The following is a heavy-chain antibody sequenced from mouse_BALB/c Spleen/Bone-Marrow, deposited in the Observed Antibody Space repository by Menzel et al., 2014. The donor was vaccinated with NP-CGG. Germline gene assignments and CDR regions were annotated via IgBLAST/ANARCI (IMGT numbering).Heavy chain of an antibody. CDR3: ARWEYYAMDY. D-gene: IGHD4-1*01. Sequence: VQLQQSGAELVKPGASVKLSCTASGFNIKDTYMDWVKQRPEQGLEWIGRIDPANGNTKYDPKFQGKATITADTSSNTAYLQLSSLTSEDTAVYYCARWEYYAMDYWGQGTSVTVSS. CDR1: GFNIKDTY. CDR2: IDPANGNT. V-gene: IGHV14-3*02. J-gene: IGHJ4*01.